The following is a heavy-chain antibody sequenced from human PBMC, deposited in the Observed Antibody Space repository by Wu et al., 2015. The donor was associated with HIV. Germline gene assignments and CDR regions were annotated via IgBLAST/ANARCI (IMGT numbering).Heavy chain of an antibody. CDR1: GYTFTGYY. CDR3: ARGPRRRTYYYDSSALGKFDY. CDR2: INPNSGGT. V-gene: IGHV1-2*02. J-gene: IGHJ4*02. D-gene: IGHD3-22*01. Sequence: QVQLVQSGAEVKKPGASVKVSCKASGYTFTGYYMHWVRQAPGQGLEWMGWINPNSGGTNYAQKFQGRVTMTRDTSISTAYMELSRLRSDDTAVYYCARGPRRRTYYYDSSALGKFDYWGQGTLVTVSS.